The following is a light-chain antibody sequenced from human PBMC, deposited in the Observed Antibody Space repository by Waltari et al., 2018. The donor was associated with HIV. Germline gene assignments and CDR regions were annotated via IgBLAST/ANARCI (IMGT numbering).Light chain of an antibody. J-gene: IGLJ2*01. CDR3: QSYDSGLAKVV. CDR1: GSNIGAPYA. CDR2: ANG. V-gene: IGLV1-40*01. Sequence: QSVLTQPPSVSGAPGQKITISCTGTGSNIGAPYAVHWYQQLPGKVPKLLNYANGIPPPGVPVRFSVSQPATSTSLAIPGLQAEDEADYYCQSYDSGLAKVVFGGGTRLTVL.